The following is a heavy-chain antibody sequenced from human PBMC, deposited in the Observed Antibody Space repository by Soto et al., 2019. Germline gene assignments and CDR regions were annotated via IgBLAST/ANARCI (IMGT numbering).Heavy chain of an antibody. V-gene: IGHV1-2*04. Sequence: QEQLVQSGAEVKKPGASVKVSCKGSGYTFTEYYIHWVRQAPGRGLEWMGWISPNSGRTKSAQKFQGWVTMTEDTSIATGYMELNGLKSDDTAIYFCARRLGAAGDYFYGLDVWGQGTAVIVSS. D-gene: IGHD6-25*01. J-gene: IGHJ6*02. CDR3: ARRLGAAGDYFYGLDV. CDR1: GYTFTEYY. CDR2: ISPNSGRT.